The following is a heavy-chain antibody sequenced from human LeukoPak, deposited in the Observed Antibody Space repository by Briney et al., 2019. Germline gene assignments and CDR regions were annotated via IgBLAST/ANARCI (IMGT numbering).Heavy chain of an antibody. Sequence: ASVKVSCKASGYTFTSYGISWVRQAPGQGLEWMGWISAYNCNTNYAQKLQGRVTMTTDTSTSTAYMELRSLRSDDTAVYYCARSIAGNYPRDYWGQGTLVTVSS. D-gene: IGHD1-14*01. J-gene: IGHJ4*02. V-gene: IGHV1-18*01. CDR2: ISAYNCNT. CDR3: ARSIAGNYPRDY. CDR1: GYTFTSYG.